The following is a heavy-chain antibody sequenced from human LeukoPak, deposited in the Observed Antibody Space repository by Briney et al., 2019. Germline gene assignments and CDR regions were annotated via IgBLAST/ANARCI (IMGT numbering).Heavy chain of an antibody. V-gene: IGHV1-18*01. CDR2: ISAYSDHT. CDR3: ARDRGPKYQLLY. D-gene: IGHD2-2*01. CDR1: GYTFIAYG. Sequence: ASVKVSCKACGYTFIAYGLSWVRQAPGQGLEWMGWISAYSDHTDYAQKFQDRVTITTDTSTGTAYMELTSLTSDDTAVYYCARDRGPKYQLLYWGQGTLVTVSS. J-gene: IGHJ4*02.